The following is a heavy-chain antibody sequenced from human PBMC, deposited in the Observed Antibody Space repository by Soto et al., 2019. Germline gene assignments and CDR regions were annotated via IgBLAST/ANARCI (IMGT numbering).Heavy chain of an antibody. V-gene: IGHV4-4*02. CDR2: IYPSGTT. D-gene: IGHD2-21*01. CDR1: GGSISTNW. Sequence: QVQLQESGPRLVKPSGTLSLTCAVSGGSISTNWWSWVRQPPGKGMEWIGEIYPSGTTNYNPSLRSQVTISIGKSKNQPSLELTSVTAADTAVYYGVRHISVPRTRGFDYWGQGTRVTVSS. J-gene: IGHJ4*02. CDR3: VRHISVPRTRGFDY.